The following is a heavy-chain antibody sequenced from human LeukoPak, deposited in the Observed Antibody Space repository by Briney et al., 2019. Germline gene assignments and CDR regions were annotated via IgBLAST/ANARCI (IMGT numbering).Heavy chain of an antibody. CDR3: AKDLHGGYSSDY. CDR1: GFTFNNFG. J-gene: IGHJ4*02. Sequence: GGSLRLSCAASGFTFNNFGMHWVRQAPGKGLEWVSFIGYEGVHKYYADSVKGRFTISKDNSKATLYLRMNSLRPEDTAVYYCAKDLHGGYSSDYWGQETLVTVFS. D-gene: IGHD4-23*01. CDR2: IGYEGVHK. V-gene: IGHV3-30*02.